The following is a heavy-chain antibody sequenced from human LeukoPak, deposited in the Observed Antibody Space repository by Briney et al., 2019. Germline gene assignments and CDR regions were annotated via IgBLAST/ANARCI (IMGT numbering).Heavy chain of an antibody. V-gene: IGHV4-39*01. Sequence: PSYTLSLTCTVSRGSISSSSYYEGGLRQPPERALEGLGSIYYSGSTYYNPSLKSRVPIYVATSKNEFSLKLSSVTAADTAVYYCARSTPSRGYSYGYHDYWGQGNLVSVSS. CDR3: ARSTPSRGYSYGYHDY. J-gene: IGHJ4*02. CDR1: RGSISSSSYY. CDR2: IYYSGST. D-gene: IGHD5-18*01.